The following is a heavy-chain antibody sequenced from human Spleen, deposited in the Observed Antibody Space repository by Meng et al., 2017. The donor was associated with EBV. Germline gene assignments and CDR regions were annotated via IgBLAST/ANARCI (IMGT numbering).Heavy chain of an antibody. D-gene: IGHD3-16*01. CDR1: GGSISSGDHP. CDR3: ARGAYDRFGLDP. Sequence: QLQLQGPGSGLVTPSQPLSLTCAVSGGSISSGDHPWSWIRQPPGRGLELLGYIYHGGSAFYSPSLKTRVTMSIDKSKNQFSLNVSSVTAADTAFYYCARGAYDRFGLDPWGQGTLVTVSS. J-gene: IGHJ5*02. V-gene: IGHV4-30-2*01. CDR2: IYHGGSA.